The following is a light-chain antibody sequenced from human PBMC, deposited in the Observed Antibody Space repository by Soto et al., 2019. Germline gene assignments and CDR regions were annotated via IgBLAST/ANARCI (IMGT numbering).Light chain of an antibody. Sequence: QSVLTQPPSASGTPGQRVTISCSGSSSNIGSNTVNWYQQLPGTAPKLLIYSNNQRPSGVPDRFSGSKSGTSASLAISGLQFEDEADYYCAAGDNGLNGSNVFGTGTKVTVL. CDR2: SNN. J-gene: IGLJ1*01. CDR1: SSNIGSNT. CDR3: AAGDNGLNGSNV. V-gene: IGLV1-44*01.